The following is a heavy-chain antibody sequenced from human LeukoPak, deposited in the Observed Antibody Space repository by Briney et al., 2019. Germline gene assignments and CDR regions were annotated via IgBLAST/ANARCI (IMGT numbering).Heavy chain of an antibody. Sequence: PSETLSLTCTVSGGSISSYYWSWIRQPAGKGLERIGRIYTSGSTNYNPSLKSRVTMSVDTSKNQFSLKLSSVTAADTAVYYCARVALWFGELTHYFDYWGQGTLVTVSS. CDR3: ARVALWFGELTHYFDY. CDR2: IYTSGST. CDR1: GGSISSYY. D-gene: IGHD3-10*01. J-gene: IGHJ4*02. V-gene: IGHV4-4*07.